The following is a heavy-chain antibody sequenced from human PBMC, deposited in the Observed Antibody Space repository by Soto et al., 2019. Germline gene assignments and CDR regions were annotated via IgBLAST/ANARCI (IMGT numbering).Heavy chain of an antibody. V-gene: IGHV3-23*01. D-gene: IGHD2-15*01. Sequence: EGQLLQSGGGLVQPGESLRLSCAASGFTFSSSGMSWVRQAPGKGLAWVSSISIRGDYRYYADSVKGRFTISRDNSKNTLYLQMSSVTAEDTALYYCANRGGFDFWGQGTMVAASS. J-gene: IGHJ3*01. CDR1: GFTFSSSG. CDR3: ANRGGFDF. CDR2: ISIRGDYR.